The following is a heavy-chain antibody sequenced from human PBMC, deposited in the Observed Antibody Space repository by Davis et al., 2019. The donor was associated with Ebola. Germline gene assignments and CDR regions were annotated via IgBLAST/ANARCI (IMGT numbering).Heavy chain of an antibody. D-gene: IGHD4-11*01. J-gene: IGHJ4*02. CDR2: IIPIFGTA. CDR1: GGTFSSYA. V-gene: IGHV1-69*13. CDR3: ARRGREGYNNYGDFDY. Sequence: SVKVSCKASGGTFSSYAISWVRQAPGQGLEWMGGIIPIFGTANYAQKFQGRVTITADESTSTAYMELSSLRSEDTAVYYCARRGREGYNNYGDFDYWGQGTLVTVSS.